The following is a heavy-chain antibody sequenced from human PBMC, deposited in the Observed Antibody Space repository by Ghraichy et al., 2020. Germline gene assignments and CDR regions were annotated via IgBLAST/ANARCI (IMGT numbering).Heavy chain of an antibody. CDR1: GYTFTVRF. D-gene: IGHD2-15*01. Sequence: ASVKVSCKASGYTFTVRFIHWVRQAPGQRPEWMGRIDPNSGGTSYPQRFQGRVTMTWDTSINTTYMELSSLRSDDTAVYYCATKYCGGSNCYLPEFDFWGQGTLVTVSS. CDR2: IDPNSGGT. V-gene: IGHV1-2*02. CDR3: ATKYCGGSNCYLPEFDF. J-gene: IGHJ4*02.